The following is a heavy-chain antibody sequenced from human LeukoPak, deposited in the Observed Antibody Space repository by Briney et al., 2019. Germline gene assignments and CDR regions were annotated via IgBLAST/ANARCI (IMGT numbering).Heavy chain of an antibody. D-gene: IGHD6-19*01. V-gene: IGHV3-30*18. Sequence: GGSLRLSCTASGFTFSSYGMHWVRQAPGKGLEWVALILYDGSNKYYADSVKGRFTISRDNSKKTLYLQMNRLRTEDTAVYYCAKVNGWSHFDYWGQGTLVTASS. CDR3: AKVNGWSHFDY. CDR1: GFTFSSYG. CDR2: ILYDGSNK. J-gene: IGHJ4*02.